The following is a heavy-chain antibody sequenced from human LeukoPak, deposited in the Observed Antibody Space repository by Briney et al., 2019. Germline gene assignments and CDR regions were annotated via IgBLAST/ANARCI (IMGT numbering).Heavy chain of an antibody. CDR2: IKQDGSEK. V-gene: IGHV3-7*01. CDR1: GFTFSSYW. D-gene: IGHD6-6*01. Sequence: GGSLRLSCAASGFTFSSYWMSWVRQAPGKGLEWVANIKQDGSEKYYVDSVKGRFTISRDNAKNTLYLQMNSLRAEDTAVYYCARDSSSSSVDYWGQGTLVTVSS. J-gene: IGHJ4*02. CDR3: ARDSSSSSVDY.